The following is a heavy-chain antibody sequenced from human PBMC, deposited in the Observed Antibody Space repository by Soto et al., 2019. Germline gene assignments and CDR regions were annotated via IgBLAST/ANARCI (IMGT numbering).Heavy chain of an antibody. CDR3: ARDGMARGYRSADRYYYYSYGMYV. CDR1: GYTFTSYG. D-gene: IGHD5-12*01. V-gene: IGHV1-18*01. J-gene: IGHJ6*02. Sequence: ASVKVSCKASGYTFTSYGVSWVRQAPGQGLEWMGWISAYNGNTNEAQKLQGRVTTTTDTSTSTAYMELRSLRSDDTAVYYCARDGMARGYRSADRYYYYSYGMYVWGQGTTVTVT. CDR2: ISAYNGNT.